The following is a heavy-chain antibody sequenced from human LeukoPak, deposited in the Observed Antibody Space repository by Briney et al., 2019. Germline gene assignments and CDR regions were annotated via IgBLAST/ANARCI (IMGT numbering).Heavy chain of an antibody. Sequence: GRSLRLSCAASGFTFSSYAMHWVRQARGKGLEWVAVISYDGSNKYYADSVKGRFTISRDNSKNTLYLQMNSLRAEDTAVYYCARGDIVATIPPDYWGQGTLVTVSS. CDR1: GFTFSSYA. CDR2: ISYDGSNK. V-gene: IGHV3-30*01. D-gene: IGHD5-12*01. J-gene: IGHJ4*02. CDR3: ARGDIVATIPPDY.